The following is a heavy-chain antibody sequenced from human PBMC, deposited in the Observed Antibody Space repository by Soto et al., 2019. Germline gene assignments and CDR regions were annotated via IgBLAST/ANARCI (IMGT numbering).Heavy chain of an antibody. CDR3: ARPRDNYYYYGMDV. CDR2: IIPIFGTA. CDR1: GGTFSSYA. D-gene: IGHD2-15*01. Sequence: QVQLVQSGAEVKKPGSSVKVSCKASGGTFSSYAISWVRQAPGQGLGWMGGIIPIFGTANYAQKVQGRVTITADEATSTAYMELSSLRSEDTAVCYCARPRDNYYYYGMDVWGQGTTGTVSS. J-gene: IGHJ6*02. V-gene: IGHV1-69*12.